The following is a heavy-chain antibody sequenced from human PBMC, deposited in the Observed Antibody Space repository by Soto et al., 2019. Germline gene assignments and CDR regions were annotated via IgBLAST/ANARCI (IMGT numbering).Heavy chain of an antibody. V-gene: IGHV2-5*02. D-gene: IGHD3-22*01. CDR1: GFSLSTSGVG. Sequence: QITLKESGPTLVKPTQTLTLTCTFSGFSLSTSGVGVGWIRQPPGKALEWLALIYWDDDKRYSPSLKSRLTITKDTSKNQVVLTMPNMDPVDTATYYCAHIGAGYDSSGSIFPAFDYWGQGTLVTVSS. J-gene: IGHJ4*02. CDR2: IYWDDDK. CDR3: AHIGAGYDSSGSIFPAFDY.